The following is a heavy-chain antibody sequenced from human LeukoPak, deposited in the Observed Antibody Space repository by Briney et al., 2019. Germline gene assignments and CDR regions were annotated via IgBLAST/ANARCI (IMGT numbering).Heavy chain of an antibody. CDR3: ARRLAARREGNWFDP. J-gene: IGHJ5*02. D-gene: IGHD6-6*01. Sequence: ASVKVSRKASGYTFTNYDINWVRQATGQGLEWMGWMNPNSGNTGYAQQFQGRVSITRNTSISTAYMELSSLRSEDTAVYYCARRLAARREGNWFDPWGQGTLVTVSS. V-gene: IGHV1-8*03. CDR1: GYTFTNYD. CDR2: MNPNSGNT.